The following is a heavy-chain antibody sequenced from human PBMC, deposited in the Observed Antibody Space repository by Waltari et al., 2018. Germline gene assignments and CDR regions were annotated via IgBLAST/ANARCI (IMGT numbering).Heavy chain of an antibody. J-gene: IGHJ3*02. Sequence: QVQLQQWGAGLLKPSETLSLPCAVYCGSFSCYYWSWVRQPPGKGLACIGEINHSGSTNYNPSLKSRVTISVDTSKNQFSLKLSSVTAADTAVYYCAREPQKYQPSFDIWGQGTMVTVSS. CDR2: INHSGST. CDR3: AREPQKYQPSFDI. V-gene: IGHV4-34*01. CDR1: CGSFSCYY. D-gene: IGHD2-2*01.